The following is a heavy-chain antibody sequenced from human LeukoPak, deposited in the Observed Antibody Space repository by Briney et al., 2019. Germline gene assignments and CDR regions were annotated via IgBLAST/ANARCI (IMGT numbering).Heavy chain of an antibody. CDR2: INSDGSNT. CDR3: ARVRGSSSGSYDY. J-gene: IGHJ4*02. V-gene: IGHV3-74*01. CDR1: GFTFSSYW. Sequence: PGGSLRLSCAVSGFTFSSYWLHWVRQAPGKGLVWVSRINSDGSNTNYADSVKGRFTISRDNAKNTLYLQMNSLRAEDTAVYYCARVRGSSSGSYDYWGQGTLVTVSS. D-gene: IGHD6-19*01.